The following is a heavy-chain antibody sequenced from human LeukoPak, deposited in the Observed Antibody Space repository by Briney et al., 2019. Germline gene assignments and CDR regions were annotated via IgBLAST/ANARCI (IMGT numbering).Heavy chain of an antibody. CDR3: AKSLLRPAY. D-gene: IGHD3-3*01. CDR2: ISYDGSNK. CDR1: GFTFSSYA. J-gene: IGHJ4*02. V-gene: IGHV3-30*04. Sequence: GGSLRLSCAASGFTFSSYAMHWVRQAPGKGLEWVAVISYDGSNKYYADSVKGRFTISRDNSKDTLYLQMNSLRAEDTAVYYCAKSLLRPAYWGQGTLVTVSS.